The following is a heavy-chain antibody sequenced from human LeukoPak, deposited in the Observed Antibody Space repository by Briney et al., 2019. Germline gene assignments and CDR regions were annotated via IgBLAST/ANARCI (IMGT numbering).Heavy chain of an antibody. CDR3: ARGTSTTPAYYYDSSGYLPYYFDY. CDR1: GFTFSSYS. V-gene: IGHV3-21*04. J-gene: IGHJ4*02. CDR2: ISSSSSYI. Sequence: PGGSLRLSCAASGFTFSSYSMNWVRQAPGKGLEWVSSISSSSSYIYYADSVKGRFTISRDNSKNTLYLQMNSLRAEDTAVYYCARGTSTTPAYYYDSSGYLPYYFDYWGQGTLVTVSS. D-gene: IGHD3-22*01.